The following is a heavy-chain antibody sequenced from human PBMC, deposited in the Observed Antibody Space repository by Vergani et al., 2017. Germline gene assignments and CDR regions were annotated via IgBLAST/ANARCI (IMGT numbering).Heavy chain of an antibody. Sequence: QVQLVQSGAEVKKPGSSVKVSCKASGGTFSSYAISWVRQAPGQGLEWMGRIIPIFGTANYAQKFQGRVTITADESTSTAYMELSSLRSEDTAVYYCASGTSQGTYYYDSSGYVYWGQGTLVTVSS. CDR3: ASGTSQGTYYYDSSGYVY. J-gene: IGHJ4*02. CDR1: GGTFSSYA. D-gene: IGHD3-22*01. V-gene: IGHV1-69*13. CDR2: IIPIFGTA.